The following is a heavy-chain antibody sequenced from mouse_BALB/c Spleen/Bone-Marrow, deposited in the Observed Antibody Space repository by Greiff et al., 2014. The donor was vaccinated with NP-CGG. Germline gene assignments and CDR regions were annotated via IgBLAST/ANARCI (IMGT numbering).Heavy chain of an antibody. V-gene: IGHV2-2*02. CDR2: IWSGGGT. CDR3: ARKGYTGYFDV. Sequence: QVQLKESGPGLVKPSQSLSITCTVSGFSLTTYGLHWVRQSPGKGLEWLGVIWSGGGTDYNAAFISRLIITKDNSKSQVFFKMNSLQTNDTAMHYCARKGYTGYFDVWGAGTTVTVSS. CDR1: GFSLTTYG. J-gene: IGHJ1*01. D-gene: IGHD2-2*01.